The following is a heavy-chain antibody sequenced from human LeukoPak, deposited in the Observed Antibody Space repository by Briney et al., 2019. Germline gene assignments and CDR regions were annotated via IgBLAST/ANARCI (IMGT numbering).Heavy chain of an antibody. J-gene: IGHJ4*02. CDR2: IIPIFGTA. CDR1: GGTFSSYA. D-gene: IGHD3-3*01. V-gene: IGHV1-69*13. CDR3: ARGDFWSGYSGYSYGLFDY. Sequence: GASVKVSCKASGGTFSSYAISWVRQAPGQGLEWMGGIIPIFGTANYAQKFQGRVTITADESTSTAYMELSSLRSEDTAVYYCARGDFWSGYSGYSYGLFDYWGQGTLVTVSS.